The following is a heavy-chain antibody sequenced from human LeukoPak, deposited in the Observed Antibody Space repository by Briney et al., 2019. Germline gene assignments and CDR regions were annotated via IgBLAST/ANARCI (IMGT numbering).Heavy chain of an antibody. J-gene: IGHJ4*02. CDR2: INPSGGST. CDR3: ARDHRITMVRGVSYFDY. D-gene: IGHD3-10*01. CDR1: GYTFTSYY. V-gene: IGHV1-46*03. Sequence: ASVKVSCKASGYTFTSYYMHWVRQAPGQGLEWMEIINPSGGSTSYAQKFQGRVTMTRDTSTSTVYMELSSLRSEDTAVYYCARDHRITMVRGVSYFDYWGQGTLVTVSS.